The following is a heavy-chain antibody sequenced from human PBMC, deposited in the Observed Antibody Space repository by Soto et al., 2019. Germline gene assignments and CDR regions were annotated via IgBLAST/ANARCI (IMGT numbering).Heavy chain of an antibody. J-gene: IGHJ4*02. Sequence: VQLVESGGDLVQPGGSLRLSCEASGFTFSTYWMHWVRHTPGKGLVWVSRINPAGTITNYADSVNGRFAVFRDSAKTTMSLHMNSLRDEATAVYCCARLPQGRYQFENRGPGTRVTVSS. D-gene: IGHD2-2*01. V-gene: IGHV3-74*01. CDR2: INPAGTIT. CDR3: ARLPQGRYQFEN. CDR1: GFTFSTYW.